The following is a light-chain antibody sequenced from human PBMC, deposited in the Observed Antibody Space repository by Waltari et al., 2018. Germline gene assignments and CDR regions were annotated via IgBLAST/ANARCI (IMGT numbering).Light chain of an antibody. V-gene: IGLV5-45*03. CDR1: SGINVGASR. Sequence: QAVLTQPSSLSASPGASASLTCTLRSGINVGASRIYWYQQTPGIPPQYLLRYKSDSDKGLGSGVPSRFSGSKDASANAGILLISGLQSDDEADYYCMIFHGNAWVFGGGTKLTVL. J-gene: IGLJ2*01. CDR3: MIFHGNAWV. CDR2: YKSDSDK.